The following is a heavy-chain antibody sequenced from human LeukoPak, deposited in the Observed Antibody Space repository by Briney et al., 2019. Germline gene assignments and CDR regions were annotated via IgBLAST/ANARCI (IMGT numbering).Heavy chain of an antibody. CDR1: GFTFSGYG. J-gene: IGHJ6*02. D-gene: IGHD4-11*01. V-gene: IGHV3-33*01. Sequence: GGSLRLSCAASGFTFSGYGMHWVRQAPGKGLEWVAIIWYDGSNKYYAASVKGRFTISRDNSKNTLYLQMNSLRAEDTAVYHCARAGATVTLDYYYGMDVWGQGTTVTVSS. CDR2: IWYDGSNK. CDR3: ARAGATVTLDYYYGMDV.